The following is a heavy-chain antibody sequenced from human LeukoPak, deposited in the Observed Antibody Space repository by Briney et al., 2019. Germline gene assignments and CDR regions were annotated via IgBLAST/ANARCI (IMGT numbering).Heavy chain of an antibody. Sequence: SETLSLTCTVSGGSFSTYYWSWIRLPPGKGLEWIGYVYYTGTTNYNPSLKSRVTISVDTSKTQFSLKLSSVTAADTAVYYCARAGANGIEAACSLRYWGQGTLVTVSS. J-gene: IGHJ4*02. V-gene: IGHV4-59*01. CDR2: VYYTGTT. CDR3: ARAGANGIEAACSLRY. D-gene: IGHD6-13*01. CDR1: GGSFSTYY.